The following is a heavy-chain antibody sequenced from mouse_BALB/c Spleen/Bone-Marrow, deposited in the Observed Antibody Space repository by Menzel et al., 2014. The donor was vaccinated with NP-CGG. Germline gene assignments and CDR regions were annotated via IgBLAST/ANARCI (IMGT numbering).Heavy chain of an antibody. CDR3: SKDGGYDYSYYFDY. Sequence: EVKLVESGGGLVKPGGSLKLSCAASGFTFSSYSMSWVRQTPGKRLEWVATISSGGHYTYYPDSVKGRFTISRDNAKNTLYLQMSSLKSEDTAMYYCSKDGGYDYSYYFDYWGQGTTLTVSS. V-gene: IGHV5-6-4*01. D-gene: IGHD2-4*01. CDR1: GFTFSSYS. CDR2: ISSGGHYT. J-gene: IGHJ2*01.